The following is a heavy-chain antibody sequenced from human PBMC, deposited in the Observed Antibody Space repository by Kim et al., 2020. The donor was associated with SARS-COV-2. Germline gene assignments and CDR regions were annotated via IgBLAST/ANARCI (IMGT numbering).Heavy chain of an antibody. J-gene: IGHJ3*02. Sequence: GGSLRLSCAASGFTFSSYWMSWVRQAPGKGLEWVANIKQDGSEKYYVDSVTGRFTISRDHAKNSLYLQMNSLRAEDTAVYYCAREGRLYSYDSSGPGVDGFYIWGQGKMGTVSS. V-gene: IGHV3-7*03. CDR1: GFTFSSYW. D-gene: IGHD3-22*01. CDR3: AREGRLYSYDSSGPGVDGFYI. CDR2: IKQDGSEK.